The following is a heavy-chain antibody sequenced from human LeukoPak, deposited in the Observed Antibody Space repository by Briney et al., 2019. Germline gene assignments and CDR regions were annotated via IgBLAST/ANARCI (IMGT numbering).Heavy chain of an antibody. J-gene: IGHJ4*02. CDR1: GYTFTSYD. CDR3: ARGASRAVRIAARPRGGGGWYYFDY. V-gene: IGHV1-8*03. CDR2: MNPNSGNT. D-gene: IGHD6-6*01. Sequence: ASVKVSCKASGYTFTSYDINWVRQATEQGLEWMGWMNPNSGNTGYAQKFQGRVTITRNTSISTAYMELSSLRSEDTAVYYCARGASRAVRIAARPRGGGGWYYFDYWGQGTLVTVSS.